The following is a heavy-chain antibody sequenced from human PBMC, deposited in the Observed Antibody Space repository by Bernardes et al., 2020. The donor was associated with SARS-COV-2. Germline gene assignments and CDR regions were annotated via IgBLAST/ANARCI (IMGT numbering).Heavy chain of an antibody. J-gene: IGHJ6*02. D-gene: IGHD6-19*01. CDR2: IYTSGAI. Sequence: SETLSLTCTVSGASSSRYYLNWIRQPAGKGLEWIGRIYTSGAINYNPSLKSRVTMSVDMSKNQFSLKLSSVTAADTAVYFCARETVAVNYYYYAMDVWGQGTTVTVSS. CDR1: GASSSRYY. V-gene: IGHV4-4*07. CDR3: ARETVAVNYYYYAMDV.